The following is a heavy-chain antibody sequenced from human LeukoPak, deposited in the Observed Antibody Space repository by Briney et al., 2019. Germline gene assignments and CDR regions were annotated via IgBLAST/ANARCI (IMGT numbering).Heavy chain of an antibody. D-gene: IGHD6-19*01. CDR1: GFTFSSYG. V-gene: IGHV3-23*01. Sequence: PGGSLRLSCAASGFTFSSYGMHWVRQAPGKGLEWVSAISGSGGSTYYADSVKGRFTISRDNSKNTLYLQMNSLRAEDTAVYYCAKAFGYSSFRTHFDYWGQGTLVTVSS. CDR2: ISGSGGST. J-gene: IGHJ4*02. CDR3: AKAFGYSSFRTHFDY.